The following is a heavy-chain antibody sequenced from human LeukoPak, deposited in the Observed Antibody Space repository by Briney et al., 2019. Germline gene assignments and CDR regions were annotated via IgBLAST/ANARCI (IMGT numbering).Heavy chain of an antibody. CDR1: GYTFTSYG. V-gene: IGHV1-18*01. CDR2: ISAYNGNT. D-gene: IGHD5-12*01. J-gene: IGHJ3*02. Sequence: ASVKVSCKASGYTFTSYGISWVRRAPGQGLEWVGWISAYNGNTNYAQKLQGRVTMTTDTPTSTAYMELRSLRSDDTAVYYCARGLQENLAWLQAFSAFDIWGQGTMVTVSS. CDR3: ARGLQENLAWLQAFSAFDI.